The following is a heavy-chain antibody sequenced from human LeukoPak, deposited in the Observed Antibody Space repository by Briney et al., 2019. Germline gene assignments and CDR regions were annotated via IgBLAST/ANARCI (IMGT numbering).Heavy chain of an antibody. CDR3: ASRVLYCTNGVCYPHDAFDI. Sequence: GESLKISCKGSGYSVTSYWIGWVRQMPGKGLEWMGIIYPGDSDTRYSPSFQGQVTISADKSISTAYLQWSSLKASDTAMYYCASRVLYCTNGVCYPHDAFDIWGQGTMVTVSS. D-gene: IGHD2-8*01. CDR2: IYPGDSDT. CDR1: GYSVTSYW. J-gene: IGHJ3*02. V-gene: IGHV5-51*01.